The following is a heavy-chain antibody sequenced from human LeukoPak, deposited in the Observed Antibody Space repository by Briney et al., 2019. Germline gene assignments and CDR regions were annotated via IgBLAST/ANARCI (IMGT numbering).Heavy chain of an antibody. CDR1: GFTFSNNW. CDR2: IYSGGST. D-gene: IGHD2-15*01. V-gene: IGHV3-53*01. Sequence: GGSLRLSCAASGFTFSNNWMSWVRQAPGKGLEWVSVIYSGGSTYYADSVKGRFTISRDNSKNTLYLQMNSLRAEDTAVYYCARGMCSGGNCYSAPDYWGQGTLVTVSS. J-gene: IGHJ4*02. CDR3: ARGMCSGGNCYSAPDY.